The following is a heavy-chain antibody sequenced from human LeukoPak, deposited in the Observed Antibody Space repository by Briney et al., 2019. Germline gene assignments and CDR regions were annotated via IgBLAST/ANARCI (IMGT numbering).Heavy chain of an antibody. CDR1: GGSFSGYY. J-gene: IGHJ4*02. CDR3: ARVGGSYRYYFDY. V-gene: IGHV4-34*01. CDR2: INHSGST. Sequence: PSETLSLTCAVYGGSFSGYYWSWIRQPPGKGLEWIGEINHSGSTNYNPSLKSRVTISVDTSKNQFSLKLSSVTAADTAVYYCARVGGSYRYYFDYWGQGTLVTVSS. D-gene: IGHD1-26*01.